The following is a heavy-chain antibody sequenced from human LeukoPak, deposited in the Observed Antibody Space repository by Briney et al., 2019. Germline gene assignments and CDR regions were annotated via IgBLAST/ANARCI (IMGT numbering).Heavy chain of an antibody. J-gene: IGHJ6*03. CDR3: ARVYGSGSYYNPYYYYYMDV. Sequence: SETLSLTCTVSGYSISSGYYWGWIRQPPGKGLEWIGSIYHSGSTYYNPSLKSRVTISVDTSKNQFSLKLSSVTAADTAVYYCARVYGSGSYYNPYYYYYMDVWGKGTTVTVSS. D-gene: IGHD3-10*01. V-gene: IGHV4-38-2*02. CDR1: GYSISSGYY. CDR2: IYHSGST.